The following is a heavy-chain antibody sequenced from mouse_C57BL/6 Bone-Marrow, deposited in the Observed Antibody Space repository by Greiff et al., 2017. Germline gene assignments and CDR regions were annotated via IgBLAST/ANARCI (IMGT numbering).Heavy chain of an antibody. CDR2: IYPGSGST. J-gene: IGHJ4*01. V-gene: IGHV1-55*01. CDR3: AGVGGRLYAMDY. D-gene: IGHD1-1*02. CDR1: GYTFTSYW. Sequence: QVQLKQPGAELVKPGASVKMSCKASGYTFTSYWITWVKQRPGQGLEWIGDIYPGSGSTNYNEKFKSKATLTVDTSSSTAYMQLSSLTSEDSAVYYCAGVGGRLYAMDYWGQGTSVTVSS.